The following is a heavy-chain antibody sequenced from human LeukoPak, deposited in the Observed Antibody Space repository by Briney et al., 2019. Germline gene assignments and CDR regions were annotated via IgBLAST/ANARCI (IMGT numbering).Heavy chain of an antibody. Sequence: ASVKVSCKASGYTFISYDINWVRQATGQGLEWMGIINPSGGSTSYAQKFQGRVTMTRDTSTSTVYMELSSLRSEDTAVYYCARDAPGGDWFDPWGQGTLVTVSS. V-gene: IGHV1-46*01. CDR2: INPSGGST. J-gene: IGHJ5*02. D-gene: IGHD3-16*01. CDR3: ARDAPGGDWFDP. CDR1: GYTFISYD.